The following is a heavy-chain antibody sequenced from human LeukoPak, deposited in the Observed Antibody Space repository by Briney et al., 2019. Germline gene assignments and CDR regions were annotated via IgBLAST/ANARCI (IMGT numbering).Heavy chain of an antibody. V-gene: IGHV3-74*01. Sequence: GGSLRLSCAASGFTVTSNCIHWVRQAPGKGLVWVSRIDDAGSDTSYADSVEGLFTISRDTAKNTVYLQMNSLRVDDTAVYYCAPVFDLWGQETLVTVSS. CDR3: APVFDL. J-gene: IGHJ4*02. CDR2: IDDAGSDT. CDR1: GFTVTSNC.